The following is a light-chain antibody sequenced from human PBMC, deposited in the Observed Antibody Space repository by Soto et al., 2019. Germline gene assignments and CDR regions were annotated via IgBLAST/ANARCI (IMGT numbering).Light chain of an antibody. V-gene: IGKV1-5*03. CDR2: TAS. Sequence: IHLCQSPYSLSGPEGDIANITRWASQSISAWLNWFQQKPGKAPKLLIYTASTLQSGVPSRFSGSGSGTEFTLTISSLQPEDFATYYCQHYNSYSGAFGQGTKVDIK. J-gene: IGKJ1*01. CDR3: QHYNSYSGA. CDR1: QSISAW.